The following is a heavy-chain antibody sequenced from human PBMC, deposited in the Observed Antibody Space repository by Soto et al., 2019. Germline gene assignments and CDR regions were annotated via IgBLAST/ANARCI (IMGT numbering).Heavy chain of an antibody. Sequence: QVQLVQSGAEVKKPGASLKVSCKASGYTFSNFGVSWVRQAPGQGLEWIGWINPDNGDTNYGQKFLGRATMTTDKSTNTAYMELIGRKSDDSYVYYCATGLRVSDYDDYYMDLWGERSTFTV. CDR3: ATGLRVSDYDDYYMDL. V-gene: IGHV1-18*01. CDR1: GYTFSNFG. CDR2: INPDNGDT. D-gene: IGHD6-6*01. J-gene: IGHJ6*03.